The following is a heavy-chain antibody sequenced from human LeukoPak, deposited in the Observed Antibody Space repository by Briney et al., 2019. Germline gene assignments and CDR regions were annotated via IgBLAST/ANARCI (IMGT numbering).Heavy chain of an antibody. CDR2: ISGSGGST. Sequence: GGSLSLTCAASGFTFSSYYMSWIRQPPGKGLEWVSAISGSGGSTYYADSVKSRHTTSQDNSKNTRYLQMSGLRAEDTAVYYCAKDNYDILTGYRSRIVWGQGTLVTVSS. J-gene: IGHJ4*02. CDR1: GFTFSSYY. V-gene: IGHV3-23*01. D-gene: IGHD3-9*01. CDR3: AKDNYDILTGYRSRIV.